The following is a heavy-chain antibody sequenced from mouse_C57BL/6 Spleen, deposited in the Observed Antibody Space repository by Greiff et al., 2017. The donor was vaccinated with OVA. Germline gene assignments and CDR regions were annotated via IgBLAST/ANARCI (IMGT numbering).Heavy chain of an antibody. CDR3: ARATVVAHWYFDV. CDR1: GYSITSGYY. D-gene: IGHD1-1*01. J-gene: IGHJ1*03. V-gene: IGHV3-6*01. CDR2: IRYDGSN. Sequence: VQLKQSGPGLVKPSQSLSLTCSATGYSITSGYYCNWIRQLPGNKLEWVGYIRYDGSNNYNPSLKNRISITRDTSKNQFFLTYNSVTTENTATYYCARATVVAHWYFDVWGTGTTVTVSS.